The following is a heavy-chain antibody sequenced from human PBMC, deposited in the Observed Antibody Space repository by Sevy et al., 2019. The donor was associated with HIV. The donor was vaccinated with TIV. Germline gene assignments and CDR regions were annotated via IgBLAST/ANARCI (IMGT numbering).Heavy chain of an antibody. V-gene: IGHV3-23*01. Sequence: GGSLRLSCAASGFTFSSYAMSWVRQAPGKGLEWVSAISGSGGSTYYADSVKGRFTISRDNSKNTLYLQMNSLRAEDTAVYYCAKPFMITFGGVIENWPCYDYWGQGTRVTVCS. D-gene: IGHD3-16*02. CDR1: GFTFSSYA. J-gene: IGHJ4*02. CDR3: AKPFMITFGGVIENWPCYDY. CDR2: ISGSGGST.